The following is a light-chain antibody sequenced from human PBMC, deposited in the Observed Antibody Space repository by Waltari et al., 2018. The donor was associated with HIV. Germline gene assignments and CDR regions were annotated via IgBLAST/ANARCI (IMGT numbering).Light chain of an antibody. CDR2: EVN. CDR1: SSDVVNSNV. CDR3: CSYAGGNSYV. J-gene: IGLJ1*01. Sequence: QSALTQPASVSASPGQSITISCAGTSSDVVNSNVVSWYRQFPDKAPQLLIFEVNKRPSGVSNRFSGSKSGNSASLTIAGLLADDEADYYCCSYAGGNSYVFGTGTKVTVL. V-gene: IGLV2-23*02.